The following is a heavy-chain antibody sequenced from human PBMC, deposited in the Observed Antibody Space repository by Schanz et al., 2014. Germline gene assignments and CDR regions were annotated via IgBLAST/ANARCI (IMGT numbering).Heavy chain of an antibody. J-gene: IGHJ3*02. Sequence: EVQLLESGGGLVQPGGSLRLSCAASGFTFSSYAMSWVRQAPGKGLEWVSAISGSGGSTYYADSVKGRFTISRDNSKNTLYLQMNSLRAEDTAVYFCAKGRFGELSAFDIWGQGTMXTVSS. V-gene: IGHV3-23*01. CDR1: GFTFSSYA. D-gene: IGHD3-10*01. CDR3: AKGRFGELSAFDI. CDR2: ISGSGGST.